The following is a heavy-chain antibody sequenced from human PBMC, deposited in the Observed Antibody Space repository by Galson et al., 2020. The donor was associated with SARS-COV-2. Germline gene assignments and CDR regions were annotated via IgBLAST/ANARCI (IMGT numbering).Heavy chain of an antibody. J-gene: IGHJ4*02. D-gene: IGHD3-22*01. Sequence: TGGSLRLSCAASGFTFNSHWMHWVRQAPGKGLEWVANIRQDGSEQFYVDSVKGRFTISRDNAKKSLFLQMNSLRAEDTAVYYCARGDDSSGSLGYFWGQGTLFTVSS. V-gene: IGHV3-7*01. CDR1: GFTFNSHW. CDR2: IRQDGSEQ. CDR3: ARGDDSSGSLGYF.